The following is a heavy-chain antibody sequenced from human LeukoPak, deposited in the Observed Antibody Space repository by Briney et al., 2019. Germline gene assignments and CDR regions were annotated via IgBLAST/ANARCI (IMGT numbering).Heavy chain of an antibody. CDR2: IIPILGIA. Sequence: ASVKVSCKASGGTFSSYTISWVRQAPGQGLEWMGRIIPILGIANYAQKFQGRVTITADKSTSTAYMELSSLRSEDTAVYYCARGYYDSSGYPITTYDYRGQGTLVTVSP. J-gene: IGHJ4*02. CDR1: GGTFSSYT. V-gene: IGHV1-69*02. D-gene: IGHD3-22*01. CDR3: ARGYYDSSGYPITTYDY.